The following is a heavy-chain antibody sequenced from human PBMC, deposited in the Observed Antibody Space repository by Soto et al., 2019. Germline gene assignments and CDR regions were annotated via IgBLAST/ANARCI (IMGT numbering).Heavy chain of an antibody. Sequence: SETLSLTCSVSGVSIVSYYWGWVRQPPGKGLEWLGHIDYSGNTKYNPSLKSRVTMSVDRSENQVSLKLSSVTAADTAVYYCASNYDRSPSYVWGQGTTVTLTS. CDR3: ASNYDRSPSYV. J-gene: IGHJ6*02. CDR2: IDYSGNT. D-gene: IGHD3-22*01. V-gene: IGHV4-59*01. CDR1: GVSIVSYY.